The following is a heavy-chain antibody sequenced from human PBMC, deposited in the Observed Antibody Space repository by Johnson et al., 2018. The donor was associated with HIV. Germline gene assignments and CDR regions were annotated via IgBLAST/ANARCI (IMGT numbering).Heavy chain of an antibody. D-gene: IGHD3-3*01. CDR3: AKDLGWFSGFDI. Sequence: EVQLVESGGGLVQPGGSLRLSCAASGFTVSSNYMSWVRQAPGKGLEWVANIKQDGSEKYYVDSVKGRFTISRDNAKNSLYLQMNSLRAGDTAVYYCAKDLGWFSGFDIWGQGTMVTVSS. CDR1: GFTVSSNY. J-gene: IGHJ3*02. CDR2: IKQDGSEK. V-gene: IGHV3-7*01.